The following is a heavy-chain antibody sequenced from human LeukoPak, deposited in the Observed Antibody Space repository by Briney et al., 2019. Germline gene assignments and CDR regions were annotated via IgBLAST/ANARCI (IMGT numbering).Heavy chain of an antibody. D-gene: IGHD2-21*01. CDR1: GFTFSSYA. CDR2: ISGSGGST. V-gene: IGHV3-23*01. CDR3: AKFLPTHIVVANYYFDY. Sequence: PGGSLRLSCAASGFTFSSYAMRWVRQAPGKGLEWVSAISGSGGSTYYADSVKGRFTISRDNSKNTLYLQMNSLRAEDTAVYYCAKFLPTHIVVANYYFDYWAREPWSPSPQ. J-gene: IGHJ4*02.